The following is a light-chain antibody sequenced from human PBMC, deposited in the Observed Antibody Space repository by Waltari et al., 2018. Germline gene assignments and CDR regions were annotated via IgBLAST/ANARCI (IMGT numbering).Light chain of an antibody. Sequence: DIVMTQSPDSLAVSLGERATINCKSSQSVLYSSNNKNYLAWYQQKPGQPPKLLIYWASTRESGVPDRFSGSGSGTEFTLTISSLQAEDVAVYYCQQYYSTFTFGGGTKVEIK. V-gene: IGKV4-1*01. CDR1: QSVLYSSNNKNY. CDR3: QQYYSTFT. CDR2: WAS. J-gene: IGKJ4*01.